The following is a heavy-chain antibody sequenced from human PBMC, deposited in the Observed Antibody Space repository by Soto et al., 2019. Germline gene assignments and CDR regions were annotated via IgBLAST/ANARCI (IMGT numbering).Heavy chain of an antibody. CDR3: ARHSGHIFFDY. J-gene: IGHJ4*02. CDR2: IYYSGST. D-gene: IGHD5-12*01. Sequence: QLQLQESGPGLVKPSETLSLTCTVSGGSISSSSYYWGWIRQPPGKGLEWIGSIYYSGSTYYNPSLTSLVTISVDTSRHQFSLTLGSVTAADTAVYSCARHSGHIFFDYWGQGTLVTVSS. CDR1: GGSISSSSYY. V-gene: IGHV4-39*01.